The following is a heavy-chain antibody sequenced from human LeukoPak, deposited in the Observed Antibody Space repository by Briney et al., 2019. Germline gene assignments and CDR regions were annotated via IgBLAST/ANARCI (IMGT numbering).Heavy chain of an antibody. J-gene: IGHJ4*02. CDR2: ISYDGSNK. CDR3: AKEGRDGFNYDY. D-gene: IGHD5-24*01. V-gene: IGHV3-30*18. CDR1: RFTFSSYG. Sequence: PGGSLRLSCAASRFTFSSYGMHWVRQAPGKGLEWVAVISYDGSNKYYADSVKGRLTVSRDNSKNTLYLQMNSLRAEDTAVYYCAKEGRDGFNYDYWGQGTLVTVSS.